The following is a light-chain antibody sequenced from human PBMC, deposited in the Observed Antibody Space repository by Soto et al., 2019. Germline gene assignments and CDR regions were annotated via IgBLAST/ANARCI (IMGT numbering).Light chain of an antibody. J-gene: IGKJ4*01. CDR1: QSVSSY. CDR3: QQRSNVPPGLT. Sequence: EIVLTQSPATLSLSPGERATLSCRASQSVSSYLAWYQQKPGQAPRILLYDASNRATAIPARFSGSGSGTDFTLTISSLTPEDFAFYYCQQRSNVPPGLTCGGGTKVEIK. CDR2: DAS. V-gene: IGKV3-11*01.